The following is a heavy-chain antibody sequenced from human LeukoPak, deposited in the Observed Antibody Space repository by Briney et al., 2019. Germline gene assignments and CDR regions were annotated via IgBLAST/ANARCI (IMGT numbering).Heavy chain of an antibody. CDR2: IIPIFGTA. CDR3: ASLSRDYDSSGYYYGLDY. CDR1: GGTFSSYA. V-gene: IGHV1-69*13. J-gene: IGHJ4*02. Sequence: SVKVSCKASGGTFSSYAISWVRQAPGQGLEWMGGIIPIFGTANYAQKFQGRVTITAYESTSTAYMELSSLRSEDTAVYYCASLSRDYDSSGYYYGLDYWGQGTLVTVSS. D-gene: IGHD3-22*01.